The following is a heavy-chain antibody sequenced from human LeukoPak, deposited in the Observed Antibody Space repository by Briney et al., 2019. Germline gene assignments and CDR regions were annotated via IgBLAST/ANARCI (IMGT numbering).Heavy chain of an antibody. J-gene: IGHJ3*02. Sequence: SETLSLTCTVSGGSISSYYWSWIRQPPGKGLEWIGYIYYSGSTNYNPSLKSRVTISVDTSKNQFSLKLSSVTAADTAVYYCARAGATSYSDAFDIWGQGTMATVS. D-gene: IGHD5-24*01. V-gene: IGHV4-59*01. CDR1: GGSISSYY. CDR3: ARAGATSYSDAFDI. CDR2: IYYSGST.